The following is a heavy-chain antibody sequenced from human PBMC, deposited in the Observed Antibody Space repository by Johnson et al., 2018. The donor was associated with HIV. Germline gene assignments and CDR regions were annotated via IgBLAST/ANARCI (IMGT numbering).Heavy chain of an antibody. J-gene: IGHJ3*02. CDR3: ARACRDGYTCDAFDI. D-gene: IGHD5-24*01. Sequence: VQLVESGGGVVQPGRSLRLSCAASGFTVSGNYMTWVRQAPGKGLEWVSVIFSGGSTYYAGFVKGRFTISRNNSKNTLYLQMNSLRAEDTAVYYCARACRDGYTCDAFDIWGQGTMVTVSS. V-gene: IGHV3-66*01. CDR1: GFTVSGNY. CDR2: IFSGGST.